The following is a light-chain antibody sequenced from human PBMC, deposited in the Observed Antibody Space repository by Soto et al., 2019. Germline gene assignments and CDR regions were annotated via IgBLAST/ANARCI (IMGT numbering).Light chain of an antibody. J-gene: IGLJ2*01. CDR1: SSDVAAYNY. CDR3: SSYTSSSTV. V-gene: IGLV2-14*01. Sequence: QSALTQPASVSGSPGQSITISCTGTSSDVAAYNYVSWYQQHPGKVPKLLIYDVSNRSSGVSNRFSGSKSGNTASLTISGLQAEDEADYYCSSYTSSSTVFGGGTKLTVL. CDR2: DVS.